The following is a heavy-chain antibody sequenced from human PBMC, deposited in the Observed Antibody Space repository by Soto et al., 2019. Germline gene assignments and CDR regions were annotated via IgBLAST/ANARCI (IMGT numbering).Heavy chain of an antibody. J-gene: IGHJ1*01. Sequence: PGGSLRLSCAASGFTFDDYAMHWVRQVPGKGLEWVSGINWNSGSIGYGDSVKGRFAISRDNAKNSLHLQMNNLSAEDTAFYYCVKDESINWYSGHFRHWGQGTLVTVSS. V-gene: IGHV3-9*01. CDR1: GFTFDDYA. CDR2: INWNSGSI. D-gene: IGHD6-13*01. CDR3: VKDESINWYSGHFRH.